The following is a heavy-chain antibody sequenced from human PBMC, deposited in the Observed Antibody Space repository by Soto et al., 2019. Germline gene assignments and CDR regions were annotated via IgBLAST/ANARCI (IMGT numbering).Heavy chain of an antibody. V-gene: IGHV4-4*07. Sequence: LSLTCNVSVGSIPGYYWSWIRQPAGKGLEWIGRIHTRESTNYNPSLKSRVTLSVDTSNNQFSLRLTSLTAADTAVYYCARALTSAAGLYFDYWGQGTPATVSS. J-gene: IGHJ4*02. D-gene: IGHD6-13*01. CDR1: VGSIPGYY. CDR3: ARALTSAAGLYFDY. CDR2: IHTREST.